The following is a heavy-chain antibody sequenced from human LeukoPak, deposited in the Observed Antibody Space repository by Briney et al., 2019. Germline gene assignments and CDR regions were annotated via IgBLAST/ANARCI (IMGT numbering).Heavy chain of an antibody. J-gene: IGHJ4*02. CDR2: INHSGST. V-gene: IGHV4-34*01. D-gene: IGHD2-2*01. CDR1: GGSFSGYY. CDR3: ARVSVVPAAYFDY. Sequence: SETLSLTCAVYGGSFSGYYWSWIRQPPGKGLEWIGEINHSGSTNYNPSLKSRVTISVDTSKNQFSLKLSSVIAADTAMYYCARVSVVPAAYFDYWGQGTLVTVSS.